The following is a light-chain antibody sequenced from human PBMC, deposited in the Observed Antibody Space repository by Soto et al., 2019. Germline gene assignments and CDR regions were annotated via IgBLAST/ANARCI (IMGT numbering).Light chain of an antibody. CDR1: QTVSSK. J-gene: IGKJ1*01. CDR3: HQRKSWPRT. Sequence: EIVLTQSPGTLSLSPGERATLSCRASQTVSSKLAWYQHKPGQAPRLLIYDTSNRATGIPTRFSGSGSGTDFTLTISSLEPEDFAVYYCHQRKSWPRTFGQGTKVDI. V-gene: IGKV3-11*01. CDR2: DTS.